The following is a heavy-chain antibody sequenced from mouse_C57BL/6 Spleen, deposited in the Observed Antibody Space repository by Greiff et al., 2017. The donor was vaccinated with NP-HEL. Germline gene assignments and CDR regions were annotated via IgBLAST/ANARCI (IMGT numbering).Heavy chain of an antibody. CDR2: IYPGSGST. CDR1: GYTFTSYW. J-gene: IGHJ4*01. CDR3: ARWEEREGAMDS. Sequence: QVQLQPPFAELVKPGASVKMSCKASGYTFTSYWITWVKQRPGQGLAWIGDIYPGSGSTNYNEKFKSKATLTVDTSSSTAYMQLSSLTAEDSAVYYWARWEEREGAMDSWGQGTSGTVSS. V-gene: IGHV1-55*01. D-gene: IGHD4-1*01.